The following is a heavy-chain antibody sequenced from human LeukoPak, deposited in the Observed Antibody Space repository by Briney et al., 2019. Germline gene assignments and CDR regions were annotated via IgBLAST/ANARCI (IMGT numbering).Heavy chain of an antibody. CDR3: ARGDRYGDFGY. Sequence: GASVKVSCKASGYTFTSYDVNWVRQATGQGLEWMGWMNPNSGNTVYAQKFQGRVTMTRNTSITTAYMELRSLRSEDTAVYYCARGDRYGDFGYWGQGTLVTVSS. D-gene: IGHD4-17*01. CDR1: GYTFTSYD. J-gene: IGHJ4*02. CDR2: MNPNSGNT. V-gene: IGHV1-8*01.